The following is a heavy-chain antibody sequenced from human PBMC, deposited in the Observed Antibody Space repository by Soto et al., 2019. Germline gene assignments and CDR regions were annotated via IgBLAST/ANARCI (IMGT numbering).Heavy chain of an antibody. CDR3: AKDHGVDGRVYGSSELFF. CDR1: EVTFKSHG. CDR2: ISSNGENT. V-gene: IGHV3-23*01. J-gene: IGHJ4*02. Sequence: GGSLRLSCAASEVTFKSHGMSWVRRAPGKGLEWVSTISSNGENTHYADSVKGRFTISRDDSRNTVQLQMNSLRTEETAVYDCAKDHGVDGRVYGSSELFFWGQGTQVTVSS. D-gene: IGHD3-10*01.